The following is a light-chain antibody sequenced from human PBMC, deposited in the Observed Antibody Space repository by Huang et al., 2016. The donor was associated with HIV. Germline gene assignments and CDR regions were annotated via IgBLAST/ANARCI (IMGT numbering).Light chain of an antibody. CDR1: QDISTY. Sequence: DIQMTQSPSSLSASVGDRVTITCQASQDISTYLNWYQQKPGKAPKVLIYAASNLETGVPSRFSVSGSGTNFTFTISSLQPEDIATYYCQQYDNVPITFGQGTRLEI. J-gene: IGKJ5*01. CDR3: QQYDNVPIT. CDR2: AAS. V-gene: IGKV1-33*01.